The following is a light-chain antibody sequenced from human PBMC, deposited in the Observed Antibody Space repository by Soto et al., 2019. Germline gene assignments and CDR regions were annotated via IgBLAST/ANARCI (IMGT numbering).Light chain of an antibody. V-gene: IGKV3-11*01. J-gene: IGKJ1*01. CDR1: PRVSSY. CDR2: DAS. Sequence: ELVLTQSPALLSMSPGEGATLSCRASPRVSSYFAWYQQKPGQAPRLLIYDASTRATGVPGTFSGSGSGTDATHTISSLEPEDCVVYYCQQRKYWPVTFGQGTKVEIK. CDR3: QQRKYWPVT.